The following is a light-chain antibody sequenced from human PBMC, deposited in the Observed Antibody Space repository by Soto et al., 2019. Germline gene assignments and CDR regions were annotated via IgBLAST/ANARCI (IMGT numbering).Light chain of an antibody. V-gene: IGKV3-15*01. Sequence: EIVMTQSPATLSVSPGERATLSCRASQSVSNNLARYQQKPGQAPRLLIYHASTGATGITARFSGSGSGTELTLTISSVQSEDFAVYYCQQYNEWPLTFGGGTKVEIK. CDR2: HAS. CDR1: QSVSNN. J-gene: IGKJ4*01. CDR3: QQYNEWPLT.